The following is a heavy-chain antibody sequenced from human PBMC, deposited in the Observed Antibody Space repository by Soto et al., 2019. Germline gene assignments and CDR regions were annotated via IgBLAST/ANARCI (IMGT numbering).Heavy chain of an antibody. J-gene: IGHJ4*02. CDR3: ARGDRGGYYYDSSGTANFDY. CDR1: GFTFTSYS. CDR2: ISSSSSYI. D-gene: IGHD3-22*01. V-gene: IGHV3-21*01. Sequence: PRGSLRPSCAASGFTFTSYSMNWVRKAPGKGLEWVSSISSSSSYIYYADSVKGRFTISRDNAKNSLYLQMNSLRAEDTAVYYCARGDRGGYYYDSSGTANFDYWGQGTLVTVSS.